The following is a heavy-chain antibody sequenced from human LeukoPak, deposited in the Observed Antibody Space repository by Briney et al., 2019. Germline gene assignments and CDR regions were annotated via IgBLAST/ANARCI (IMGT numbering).Heavy chain of an antibody. CDR3: ARDKTRDLGYSYSKSGNYFDY. CDR2: IKQDGSEK. D-gene: IGHD5-18*01. CDR1: GFTFSSYW. Sequence: PGGSLRLSCAASGFTFSSYWMSWVRQAPGKGLEWVANIKQDGSEKYYVDSVKGRFTISRDNAKNSLYLQMNSLRAEDTAVYSCARDKTRDLGYSYSKSGNYFDYWGQGTLVTVSS. V-gene: IGHV3-7*01. J-gene: IGHJ4*02.